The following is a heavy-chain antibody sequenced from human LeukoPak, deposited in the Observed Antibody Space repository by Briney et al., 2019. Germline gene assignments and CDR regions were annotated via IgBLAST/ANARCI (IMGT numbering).Heavy chain of an antibody. D-gene: IGHD3-22*01. CDR3: AKDPTDFDSSGQTYFDY. V-gene: IGHV3-23*01. J-gene: IGHJ4*02. Sequence: GGSLRLSCAASGFTFSSCAMSWVRQAPGKGLEWVPRISASGGTTYYADSVKGRFTISRDNSKNTLVLQLNSLRAEDTAVYYCAKDPTDFDSSGQTYFDYWGQGTLVTVSS. CDR2: ISASGGTT. CDR1: GFTFSSCA.